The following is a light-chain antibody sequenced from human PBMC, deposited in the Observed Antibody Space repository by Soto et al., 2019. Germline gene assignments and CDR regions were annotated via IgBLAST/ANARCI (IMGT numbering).Light chain of an antibody. CDR1: SNDVGIYNY. CDR3: SSYTSSSTWV. CDR2: EVT. J-gene: IGLJ3*02. Sequence: QSALTQPASVSGSPVQSITISCTGTSNDVGIYNYVSWYQQHPGNAPKLIIYEVTNRPSGVSDRFSGSKSDNTASLTISGLQAEDEADYYCSSYTSSSTWVFGGGTKRTVL. V-gene: IGLV2-14*01.